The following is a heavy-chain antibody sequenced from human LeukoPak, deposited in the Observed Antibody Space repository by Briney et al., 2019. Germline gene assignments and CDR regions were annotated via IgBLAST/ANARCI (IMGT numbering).Heavy chain of an antibody. J-gene: IGHJ4*02. Sequence: SETLSLTCTVSGGSVSSYYWSWIRQPPGKGLEWIGYIYYSGSTNYNPSLKSRVTISVDTSKNQFSLKLSSVTAADTAVYYCARGTAYFDYWGQGTLVTVSS. CDR3: ARGTAYFDY. CDR1: GGSVSSYY. D-gene: IGHD2-8*02. V-gene: IGHV4-59*02. CDR2: IYYSGST.